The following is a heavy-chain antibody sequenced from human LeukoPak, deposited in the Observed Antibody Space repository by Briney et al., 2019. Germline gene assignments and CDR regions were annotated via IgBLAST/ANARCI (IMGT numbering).Heavy chain of an antibody. CDR1: GVTFSRYL. Sequence: GGSLRLSCVASGVTFSRYLMHWVRQAPGKGLEWVSAISYSGGNTYYADSVKGRFTISRDNSKNTLYLQMNSLRAEDTAVYFCAKRDSASSQKTFDYWGQGTLVAVSS. J-gene: IGHJ4*02. D-gene: IGHD6-13*01. V-gene: IGHV3-23*01. CDR3: AKRDSASSQKTFDY. CDR2: ISYSGGNT.